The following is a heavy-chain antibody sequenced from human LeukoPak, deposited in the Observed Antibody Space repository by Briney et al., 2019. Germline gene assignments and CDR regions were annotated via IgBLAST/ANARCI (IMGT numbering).Heavy chain of an antibody. D-gene: IGHD3-10*01. CDR1: GYTLTELS. CDR3: ATDFQYYYGSGSYRKPVDY. Sequence: GASVKVSCKVSGYTLTELSMHWVRQAPGKGLEWMGGFDPEDGETIYAQKFQGRVTMTEDTSTDTAYMELSSLRSEDTAVYCCATDFQYYYGSGSYRKPVDYWGQGTLVTVSS. V-gene: IGHV1-24*01. CDR2: FDPEDGET. J-gene: IGHJ4*02.